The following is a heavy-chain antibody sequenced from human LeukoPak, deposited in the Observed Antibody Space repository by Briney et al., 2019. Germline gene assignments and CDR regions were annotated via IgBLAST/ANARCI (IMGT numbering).Heavy chain of an antibody. D-gene: IGHD3-9*01. V-gene: IGHV1-18*01. CDR2: ISKHNGNT. CDR1: GYNFNNYG. J-gene: IGHJ4*02. CDR3: ARGTPSGLTGYLEDDY. Sequence: ASVKVSCKASGYNFNNYGITWVRQAPGQGLEWMGWISKHNGNTNYAQKFQDRVTTTIDTSTSTAYMELRSLRFDDTAVYYCARGTPSGLTGYLEDDYWGQGTLVTVSS.